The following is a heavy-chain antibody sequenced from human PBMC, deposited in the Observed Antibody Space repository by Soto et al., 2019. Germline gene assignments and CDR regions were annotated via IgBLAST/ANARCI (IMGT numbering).Heavy chain of an antibody. CDR1: GFTFSSYG. J-gene: IGHJ2*01. D-gene: IGHD6-19*01. Sequence: VQLVESGGGVVQPGRSLRLSCAASGFTFSSYGMHWVRQAPGKGLEWVAVIWYDGSNKYYADSVKGRFTISRDNSKNTLYLQMNSLRAEDTAVYYCARDTAVADLLGYFDLWGRGTLVTVSS. V-gene: IGHV3-33*01. CDR3: ARDTAVADLLGYFDL. CDR2: IWYDGSNK.